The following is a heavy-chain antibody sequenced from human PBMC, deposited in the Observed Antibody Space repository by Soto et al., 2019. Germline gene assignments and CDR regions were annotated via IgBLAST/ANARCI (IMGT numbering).Heavy chain of an antibody. CDR2: IYTSGST. CDR1: GGSIRSYY. Sequence: LEIRSLTCTVSGGSIRSYYWSWIRQPAGKGLEWIGRIYTSGSTNYNPSLKSRVTMSVDTSKNQVSLKLSSVTAADTAVCPCAREHWSYVSWFDHGGEGTLVT. J-gene: IGHJ5*02. CDR3: AREHWSYVSWFDH. D-gene: IGHD1-7*01. V-gene: IGHV4-4*07.